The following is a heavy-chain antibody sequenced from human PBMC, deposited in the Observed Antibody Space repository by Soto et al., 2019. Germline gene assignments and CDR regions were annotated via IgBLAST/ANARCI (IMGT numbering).Heavy chain of an antibody. Sequence: GGSLSLSCAASGFTFSSYAMSWVRQAPGKGLEWVSAISGSGGSTYYADSVKGRFTISRDNSKNTLYLQMNSLRAEDTAVYYCAKFYGDYDGFDYWGQGTLVTVSS. CDR3: AKFYGDYDGFDY. V-gene: IGHV3-23*01. D-gene: IGHD4-17*01. J-gene: IGHJ4*02. CDR1: GFTFSSYA. CDR2: ISGSGGST.